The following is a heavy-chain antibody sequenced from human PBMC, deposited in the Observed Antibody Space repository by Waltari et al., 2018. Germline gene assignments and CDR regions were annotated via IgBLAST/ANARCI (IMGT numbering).Heavy chain of an antibody. CDR1: GYTLTELS. CDR2: FDRGGGET. CDR3: ATDFTVTTHRYYFDY. D-gene: IGHD4-17*01. Sequence: QVQLVQSGAEVKKPGASVKVSCKVSGYTLTELSMHWVRQAPGKGLEWMGGFDRGGGETINRQKVQGRGTRTEGTSTDTAYMELTGLRSEDTAVYYCATDFTVTTHRYYFDYWGQGTLVTVSS. V-gene: IGHV1-24*01. J-gene: IGHJ4*02.